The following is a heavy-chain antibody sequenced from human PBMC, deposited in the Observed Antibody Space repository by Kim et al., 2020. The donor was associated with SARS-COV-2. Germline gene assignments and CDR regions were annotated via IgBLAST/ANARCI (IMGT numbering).Heavy chain of an antibody. J-gene: IGHJ6*02. CDR1: GYTFTSYD. CDR3: ARGFPVSIAYCGGDCYPLGYYYGMDV. D-gene: IGHD2-21*02. CDR2: MNPNSGNT. V-gene: IGHV1-8*01. Sequence: ASVKVSCKASGYTFTSYDINWVRQATGQGLEWMGWMNPNSGNTGYAQKFQGRVTMTRNTSISTAYMELSSLRSEDTAVYYCARGFPVSIAYCGGDCYPLGYYYGMDVWGQGTTVTVSS.